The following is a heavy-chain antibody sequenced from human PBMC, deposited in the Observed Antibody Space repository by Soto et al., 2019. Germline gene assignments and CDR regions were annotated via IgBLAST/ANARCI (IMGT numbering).Heavy chain of an antibody. Sequence: SETLSLTCAVYGGSFGGYYWSWIRQPPGKGLEWIGEINHSGSTNYNPSLKSRVTISVDTSKNQFSLKLSSVTAADTAVYYCARGSWRRYYDFWSGYYKLGRFDPWGQGTLVTVSS. CDR2: INHSGST. CDR1: GGSFGGYY. J-gene: IGHJ5*02. V-gene: IGHV4-34*01. D-gene: IGHD3-3*01. CDR3: ARGSWRRYYDFWSGYYKLGRFDP.